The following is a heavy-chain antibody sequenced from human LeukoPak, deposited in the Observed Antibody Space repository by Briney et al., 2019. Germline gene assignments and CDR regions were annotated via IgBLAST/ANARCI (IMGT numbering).Heavy chain of an antibody. D-gene: IGHD4-17*01. V-gene: IGHV4-34*01. CDR1: GGSFSGYY. CDR2: INHSGST. J-gene: IGHJ6*03. Sequence: SETLSLTCAVYGGSFSGYYWSWIRQPPGKGLEWIGEINHSGSTNYNPSLKSRVTISVDTSKNQFSLKLSSVTAADTAAYYCARHRYGDYFYYYYYMDVWGKGTTVTISS. CDR3: ARHRYGDYFYYYYYMDV.